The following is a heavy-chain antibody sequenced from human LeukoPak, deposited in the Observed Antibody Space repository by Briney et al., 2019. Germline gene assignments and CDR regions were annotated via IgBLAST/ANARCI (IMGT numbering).Heavy chain of an antibody. D-gene: IGHD3-22*01. J-gene: IGHJ4*02. Sequence: SETLSLTCTVSGVSIRSYYWSWIRQPAGKGLEWIGRFHTSGSTNYNPSLKSRVTMSVDTSKNQFSLKLSSVTAADTAVYSCARDTYYYDSSGYYYFDYWGLGTLVTVSS. CDR2: FHTSGST. V-gene: IGHV4-4*07. CDR3: ARDTYYYDSSGYYYFDY. CDR1: GVSIRSYY.